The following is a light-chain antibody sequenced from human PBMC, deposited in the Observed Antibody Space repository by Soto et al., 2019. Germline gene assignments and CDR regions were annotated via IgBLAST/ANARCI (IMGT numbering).Light chain of an antibody. CDR3: QHRSAWPIS. J-gene: IGKJ4*01. Sequence: EIVLTQSPATLSLSPGERATLSCRASQSVSRHLVWYQQKPGQAPRLLIYDASNRATGIPARFSGSGFATDFTLTISSLEPEDIAVYYCQHRSAWPISFGGGTQVEIK. CDR1: QSVSRH. V-gene: IGKV3-11*01. CDR2: DAS.